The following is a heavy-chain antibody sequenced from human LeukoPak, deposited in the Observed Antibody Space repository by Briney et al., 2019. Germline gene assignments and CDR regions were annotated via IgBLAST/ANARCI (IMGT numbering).Heavy chain of an antibody. CDR2: MSHSGST. V-gene: IGHV4-4*02. D-gene: IGHD1-1*01. J-gene: IGHJ4*02. CDR3: ARHLGTPGTRGFDY. CDR1: GASVSSNW. Sequence: SGTLSLTCADSGASVSSNWWSWVRQPPGKGLEWIAEMSHSGSTYYNTSLQSRITMSIDTSQSQLSLKLSSMTAADTAVYYCARHLGTPGTRGFDYWGQGTLVTVSS.